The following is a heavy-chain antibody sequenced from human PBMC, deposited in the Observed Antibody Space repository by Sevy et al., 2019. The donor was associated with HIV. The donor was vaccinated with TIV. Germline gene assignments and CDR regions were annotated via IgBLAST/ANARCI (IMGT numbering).Heavy chain of an antibody. CDR3: ARDHLDNWNDVGYYYYYMDV. Sequence: GGSLRLSCAASGFTFSSYSMNWVRQAPGKGLEWVSSISSSSSYIYYADSVKGRFTISRDNAKNSLYLQMNSLRAEDTAVYYCARDHLDNWNDVGYYYYYMDVWGKGTTVTVSS. D-gene: IGHD1-1*01. J-gene: IGHJ6*03. CDR1: GFTFSSYS. CDR2: ISSSSSYI. V-gene: IGHV3-21*01.